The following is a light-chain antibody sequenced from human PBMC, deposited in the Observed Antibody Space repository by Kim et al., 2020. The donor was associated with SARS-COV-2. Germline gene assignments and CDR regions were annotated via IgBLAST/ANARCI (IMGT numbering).Light chain of an antibody. Sequence: GAINVPCACCTREVTSCYYPNGLQRQPGQAPRAHIYSQSNKHPGTPARLSASLLGGKADLTLSGVQPEDEGEYYRLLYYRGAQLWVFGGGTQLTVL. CDR3: LLYYRGAQLWV. CDR1: TREVTSCYY. J-gene: IGLJ3*02. V-gene: IGLV7-43*01. CDR2: SQS.